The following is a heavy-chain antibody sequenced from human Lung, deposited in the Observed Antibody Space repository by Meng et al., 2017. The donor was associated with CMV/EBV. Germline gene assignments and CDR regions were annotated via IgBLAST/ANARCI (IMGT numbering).Heavy chain of an antibody. Sequence: GGSXRLXXAASGFMFSSYTMNWVRQAPGRGLEWVSSISSSSAYIFYADSVKGRFTISRDNAKNSLNLQMHSLRAEDTALYYCARGDYSGYDAPDYWGQGTLVTVSS. CDR2: ISSSSAYI. CDR1: GFMFSSYT. J-gene: IGHJ4*02. CDR3: ARGDYSGYDAPDY. V-gene: IGHV3-21*06. D-gene: IGHD5-12*01.